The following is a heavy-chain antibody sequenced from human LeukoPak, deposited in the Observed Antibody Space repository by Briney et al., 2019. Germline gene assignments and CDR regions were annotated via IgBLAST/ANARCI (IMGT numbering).Heavy chain of an antibody. CDR1: GFTFSSYA. CDR3: ARDDSSSWREVDY. Sequence: GGSLRLSCAAYGFTFSSYAMHWVRQAPGKGLEYVSAISSNGGSTYYAYSVKGRFTISRDNSKNTLYLQMGSLRAEDMAVYYCARDDSSSWREVDYWGQGTLVTVSS. D-gene: IGHD6-13*01. J-gene: IGHJ4*02. CDR2: ISSNGGST. V-gene: IGHV3-64*01.